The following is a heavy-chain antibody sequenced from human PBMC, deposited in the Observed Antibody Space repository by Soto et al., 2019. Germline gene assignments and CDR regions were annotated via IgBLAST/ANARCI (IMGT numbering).Heavy chain of an antibody. CDR3: ARAPATFLKRQTPLQYWFDP. CDR2: MNPNSGNT. D-gene: IGHD2-15*01. V-gene: IGHV1-8*01. CDR1: GYTFTSYD. J-gene: IGHJ5*02. Sequence: GASVKVSCKASGYTFTSYDINWVRQATGQGLEWMGWMNPNSGNTGYAQKFQGRVTMTRNTSISTAYMELSSLRSEDTAVYYCARAPATFLKRQTPLQYWFDPWGQGTLVTVSS.